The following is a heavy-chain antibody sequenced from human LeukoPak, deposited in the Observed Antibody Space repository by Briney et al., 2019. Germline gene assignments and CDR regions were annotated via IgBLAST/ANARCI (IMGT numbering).Heavy chain of an antibody. Sequence: SQTLSLTCTVSGGSISSGGYYWSWIRQHPGKGLEWIGYIYYSGSTYYNPSLKSRVTISVDTSKNQFSLKLSSVTAADTAVYYCARVFEGYCSSTSCYTNRWFDPWGQGTLVTVSS. D-gene: IGHD2-2*02. CDR2: IYYSGST. CDR1: GGSISSGGYY. J-gene: IGHJ5*02. V-gene: IGHV4-31*03. CDR3: ARVFEGYCSSTSCYTNRWFDP.